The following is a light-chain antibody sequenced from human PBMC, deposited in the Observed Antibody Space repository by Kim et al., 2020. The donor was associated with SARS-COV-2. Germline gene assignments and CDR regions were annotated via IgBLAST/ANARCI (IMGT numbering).Light chain of an antibody. CDR2: QDS. V-gene: IGLV3-1*01. J-gene: IGLJ2*01. CDR1: KLGDKY. Sequence: SYELTQPPSVSVSPGQTASITCSGDKLGDKYACWYQQKPGQSPVLVIYQDSKRPSGIPERFSGSNSGNTATLTISGTQAMEEADYYCQAWDSSTAVFGGGTQLTFL. CDR3: QAWDSSTAV.